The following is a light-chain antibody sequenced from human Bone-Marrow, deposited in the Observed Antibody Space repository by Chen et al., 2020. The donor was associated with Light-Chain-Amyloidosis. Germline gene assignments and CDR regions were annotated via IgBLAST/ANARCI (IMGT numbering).Light chain of an antibody. J-gene: IGLJ3*02. CDR3: QSYQGSSQGV. Sequence: NFMLTQPHSESESPGKTAIISCTRSSGSIATNYVQWYQQRPGSSPTTVIYEDDQRPSGVPDRFSGSIDRSSNSASLTISGLKTEDEADYYCQSYQGSSQGVFGGGTKLTVL. V-gene: IGLV6-57*01. CDR2: EDD. CDR1: SGSIATNY.